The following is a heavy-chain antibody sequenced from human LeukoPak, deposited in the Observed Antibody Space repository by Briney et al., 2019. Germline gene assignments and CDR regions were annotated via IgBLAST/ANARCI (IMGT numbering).Heavy chain of an antibody. D-gene: IGHD6-13*01. CDR3: ARLGGGHSSSWYDAFDI. CDR1: GFTFSTYA. V-gene: IGHV3-23*01. CDR2: ISGSGGGT. J-gene: IGHJ3*02. Sequence: GGSLRLSCAASGFTFSTYAMSWVRQAAGKGLEWVSLISGSGGGTYYADSVKGRFTISRDNARNSLYLQMNSLRAEDTAVYYCARLGGGHSSSWYDAFDIWGQGTMVTVSS.